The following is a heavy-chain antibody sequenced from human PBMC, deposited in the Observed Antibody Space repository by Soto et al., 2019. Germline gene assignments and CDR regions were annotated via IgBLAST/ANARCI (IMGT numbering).Heavy chain of an antibody. CDR1: GYTFTSYD. CDR3: AGERTGTTSMDV. Sequence: QVQLVQSGAEVKKPGASVKVSCKASGYTFTSYDINWVRQATGQGREWMGWMNPNSGNTGYAQKFQGRVTMTRHTSISTAYMELSSLRSEDTAVYYCAGERTGTTSMDVWGQGTTVTVSS. V-gene: IGHV1-8*01. CDR2: MNPNSGNT. D-gene: IGHD1-1*01. J-gene: IGHJ6*02.